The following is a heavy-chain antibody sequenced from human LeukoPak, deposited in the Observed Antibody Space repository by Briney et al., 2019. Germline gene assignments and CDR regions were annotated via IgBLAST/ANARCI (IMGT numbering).Heavy chain of an antibody. Sequence: SVKLSCKASGGTFSSYAISWVRQAPGQGLEWMGRIIPIFGTANYAQKFQGRVTITADKSTSTAYMELSSLRSEDTAVYYRALTIFGVVVDYWGQGTLVTVSS. CDR1: GGTFSSYA. D-gene: IGHD3-3*01. CDR2: IIPIFGTA. V-gene: IGHV1-69*06. CDR3: ALTIFGVVVDY. J-gene: IGHJ4*02.